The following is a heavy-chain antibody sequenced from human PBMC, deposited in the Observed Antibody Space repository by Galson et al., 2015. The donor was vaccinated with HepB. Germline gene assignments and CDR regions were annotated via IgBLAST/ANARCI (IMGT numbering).Heavy chain of an antibody. CDR1: GYSFTGYY. CDR3: ARSQRASGDESVGY. Sequence: SVKVSCKASGYSFTGYYMHWVRQAPGQGLEWLGWINPNSGDTNYAQKFQGRVTMTRDTSISTGYLEMSRLRYDDTAVYYCARSQRASGDESVGYWGQGALVTVSS. V-gene: IGHV1-2*02. CDR2: INPNSGDT. D-gene: IGHD5-12*01. J-gene: IGHJ4*02.